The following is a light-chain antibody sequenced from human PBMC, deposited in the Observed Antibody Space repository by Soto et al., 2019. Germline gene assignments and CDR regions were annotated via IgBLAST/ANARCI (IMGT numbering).Light chain of an antibody. Sequence: QSVLTQPASVSGSPGQSITISCTGTNNDVANYNLVSWYQQHPGKAPKPRIYEGSKRPSGVSNRLSGSKSANTASLTSSGLQAEDEADYYCGSYAGSRSWVFGGGTKLTVL. CDR3: GSYAGSRSWV. CDR1: NNDVANYNL. V-gene: IGLV2-23*01. CDR2: EGS. J-gene: IGLJ3*02.